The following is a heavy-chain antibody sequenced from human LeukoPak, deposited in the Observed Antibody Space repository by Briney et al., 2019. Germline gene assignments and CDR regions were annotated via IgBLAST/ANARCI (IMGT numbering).Heavy chain of an antibody. J-gene: IGHJ4*02. V-gene: IGHV4-39*01. D-gene: IGHD2/OR15-2a*01. CDR2: IYYSGST. CDR1: GGSIISASYY. Sequence: SETLSLTCTVSGGSIISASYYWGCIRQPPGKGLEWIGIIYYSGSTYYNPSLKSRVTISVDTSKNQFSLKLSSVTAADTAVYYCARQRDSSFDQWGQGTLVTVSS. CDR3: ARQRDSSFDQ.